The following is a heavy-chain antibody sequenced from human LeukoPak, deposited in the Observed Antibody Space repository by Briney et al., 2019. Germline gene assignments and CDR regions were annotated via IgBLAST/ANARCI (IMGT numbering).Heavy chain of an antibody. CDR1: GFTFSSYD. CDR2: ISYDGTNK. J-gene: IGHJ4*02. V-gene: IGHV3-30*18. Sequence: GGSLRLSCAASGFTFSSYDMHWVRQAPGKGLEWVAVISYDGTNKYYADSVKGRFTISRDNSKNTLYLQMNSLRVEDTAVYYCAKDVRIAATGHGFDYWGQGTLVTVS. CDR3: AKDVRIAATGHGFDY. D-gene: IGHD6-13*01.